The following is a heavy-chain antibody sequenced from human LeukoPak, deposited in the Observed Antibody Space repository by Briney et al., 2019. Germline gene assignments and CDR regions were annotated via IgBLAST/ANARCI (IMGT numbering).Heavy chain of an antibody. J-gene: IGHJ4*02. CDR3: ARGQPTIFGVVIYHFDY. CDR1: GYTFTGYY. V-gene: IGHV1-2*02. CDR2: INPNSGGT. D-gene: IGHD3-3*01. Sequence: ASVKVSCKASGYTFTGYYMHWVRQAPGQGLEWMGWINPNSGGTNYAQKFQGRVTMTRDTSISTAYMELSRLRSDDTAVYYCARGQPTIFGVVIYHFDYWGQGTLVTVSS.